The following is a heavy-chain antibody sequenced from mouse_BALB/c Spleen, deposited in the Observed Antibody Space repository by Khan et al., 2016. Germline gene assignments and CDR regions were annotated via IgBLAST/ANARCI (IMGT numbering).Heavy chain of an antibody. CDR1: GYSITSGYG. V-gene: IGHV3-2*02. CDR3: ARTARITY. CDR2: ISHSGST. J-gene: IGHJ2*01. D-gene: IGHD1-2*01. Sequence: VQLQESGPGLVKPSQSLSLTCTVTGYSITSGYGWNWIRQPPGNIQEWVGNISHSGSTNYNPSLKSRTTITRDTSNNQFFLQLNSVTTEDTATYYCARTARITYWGQGTTLTVSS.